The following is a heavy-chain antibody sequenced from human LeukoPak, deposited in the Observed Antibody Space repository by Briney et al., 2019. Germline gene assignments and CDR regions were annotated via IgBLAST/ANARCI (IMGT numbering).Heavy chain of an antibody. CDR2: ISSSSSYI. D-gene: IGHD4-17*01. CDR3: ARERDYSDRFGYYYGMDV. J-gene: IGHJ6*02. V-gene: IGHV3-21*01. Sequence: PGGSLRLSCAASGFTFSSYSMNWVRQAPGKGLEWVSSISSSSSYIYYADSVKGRFIISRDNAKNSLYLQMNSLRAEDTAVYYCARERDYSDRFGYYYGMDVWGQGTTVTVSS. CDR1: GFTFSSYS.